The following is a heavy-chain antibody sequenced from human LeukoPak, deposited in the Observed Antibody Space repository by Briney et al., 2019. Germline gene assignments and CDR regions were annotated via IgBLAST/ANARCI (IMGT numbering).Heavy chain of an antibody. V-gene: IGHV1-46*01. CDR1: GYTFTSYH. Sequence: ASVKVSCKASGYTFTSYHMHWVRQAPGQGLEWMGIINPSGGSTNYAQRFRGRVTTTRDMSTGTVYMELSSLTSEDTAVYYCAREAITIFGLVRTQTTKGPHRFDPWGQGTLVTVSS. J-gene: IGHJ5*02. CDR3: AREAITIFGLVRTQTTKGPHRFDP. D-gene: IGHD3-3*01. CDR2: INPSGGST.